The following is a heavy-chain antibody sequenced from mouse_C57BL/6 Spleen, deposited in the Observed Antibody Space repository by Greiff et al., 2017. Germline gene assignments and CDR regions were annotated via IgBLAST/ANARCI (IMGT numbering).Heavy chain of an antibody. CDR2: IYPGSGST. CDR3: ARSGSHYAMDY. D-gene: IGHD3-1*01. Sequence: VQLQQSGAELVKPGASVKMSCKASGYTFTSYWITWVKQRPGQGLEWIGDIYPGSGSTNYNEKFKSKATLTVDTSSSTAYMQLSSLTSEDSAVYYCARSGSHYAMDYWGQGTSVTVSS. J-gene: IGHJ4*01. CDR1: GYTFTSYW. V-gene: IGHV1-55*01.